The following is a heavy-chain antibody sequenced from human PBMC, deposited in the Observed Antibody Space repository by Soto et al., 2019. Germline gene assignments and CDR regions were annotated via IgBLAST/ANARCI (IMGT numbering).Heavy chain of an antibody. J-gene: IGHJ4*02. CDR3: ARGSTSWYFDF. D-gene: IGHD2-2*01. Sequence: PGGSLRLSCAASGFIFHDHWMSWVRQAPGKGLEWVANIKKDGSEQYYVDSVKGRFTVSRDNAKNSLTLQMSGLRAEDTAVYYCARGSTSWYFDFWGQGTLVTVSS. CDR1: GFIFHDHW. CDR2: IKKDGSEQ. V-gene: IGHV3-7*01.